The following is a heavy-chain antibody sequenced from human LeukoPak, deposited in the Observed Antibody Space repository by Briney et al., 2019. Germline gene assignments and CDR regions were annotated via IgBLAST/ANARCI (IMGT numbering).Heavy chain of an antibody. V-gene: IGHV1-2*06. J-gene: IGHJ4*02. CDR2: INPNSGGT. D-gene: IGHD4-11*01. CDR3: AREENNYDFDY. Sequence: ASVKVSCKASGYSFTGYYIHWVRQAPGQGLEWMGRINPNSGGTNYAQKFQGRVTVTRDTSISTAYMELSRLRSDDTAVYYCAREENNYDFDYWGQGPWSPSPQ. CDR1: GYSFTGYY.